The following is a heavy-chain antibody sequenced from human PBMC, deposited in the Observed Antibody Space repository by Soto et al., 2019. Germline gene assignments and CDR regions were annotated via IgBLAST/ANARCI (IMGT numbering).Heavy chain of an antibody. CDR2: IVVGSGNT. V-gene: IGHV1-58*02. Sequence: SVKVSCKASGFTFTSSAMQWVRQARGQRLEWIGWIVVGSGNTNYAQKFQERVTITRDMSTSTAYMELSSLRSEDTAVYYCAVTSPRNVPAAMNLFDPLGQGTPVTVSS. J-gene: IGHJ5*02. D-gene: IGHD2-2*01. CDR3: AVTSPRNVPAAMNLFDP. CDR1: GFTFTSSA.